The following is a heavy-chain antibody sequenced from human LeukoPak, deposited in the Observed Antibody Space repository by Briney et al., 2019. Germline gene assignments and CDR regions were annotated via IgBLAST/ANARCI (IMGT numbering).Heavy chain of an antibody. Sequence: GGSLRLSCAASGFIFSSYWMNWVRQAPGKGLEWVSGISWNSGSIGYADSVKGRFTISRDNAKNSLYLQMNSLRAEDMALYYCAKGDSSGWLMYFDYWGQGILVTVSS. CDR2: ISWNSGSI. V-gene: IGHV3-9*03. CDR1: GFIFSSYW. CDR3: AKGDSSGWLMYFDY. J-gene: IGHJ4*02. D-gene: IGHD6-19*01.